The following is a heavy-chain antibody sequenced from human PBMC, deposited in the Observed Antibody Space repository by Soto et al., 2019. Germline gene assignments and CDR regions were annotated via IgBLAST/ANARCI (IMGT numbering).Heavy chain of an antibody. J-gene: IGHJ4*02. CDR2: IYYSGST. CDR3: AMGLYYDILTGPFDY. D-gene: IGHD3-9*01. Sequence: PSETLSLLSTVSGGSISSYYWSWIRQPPGKGLEWIGYIYYSGSTNYNPSLKSRVTISVDTSKNQFSLKLSSVTAADTAVYYCAMGLYYDILTGPFDYWIQGTLVTVSS. V-gene: IGHV4-59*01. CDR1: GGSISSYY.